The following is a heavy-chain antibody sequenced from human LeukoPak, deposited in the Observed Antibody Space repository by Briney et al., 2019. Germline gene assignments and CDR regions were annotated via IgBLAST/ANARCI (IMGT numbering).Heavy chain of an antibody. D-gene: IGHD3-10*01. V-gene: IGHV3-23*01. CDR2: IGISGVTT. J-gene: IGHJ4*02. CDR1: GFDFSGYA. CDR3: AKDHGSGSYYNVPDY. Sequence: GGSLRLSCAASGFDFSGYAMSWVRQAPGQGLEWVSGIGISGVTTYYADSVKGRFTISRDNSKNTLYLQMNSLRAEDTAFYYCAKDHGSGSYYNVPDYWGQGTLVTVSS.